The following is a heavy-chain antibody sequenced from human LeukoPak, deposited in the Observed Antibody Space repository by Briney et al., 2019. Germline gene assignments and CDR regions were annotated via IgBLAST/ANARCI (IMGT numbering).Heavy chain of an antibody. D-gene: IGHD3-10*01. V-gene: IGHV4-4*07. Sequence: SETLSLTCTVSGGSISSYYWSWIRQPAGKRLEWIGRIYTSGSTNYNPSLKSRVTMSVDTSKNQFSLKLSSVTAADTAAYYCARDQNYYGSGSYSFDYWGQGTLVTVSS. CDR2: IYTSGST. CDR1: GGSISSYY. J-gene: IGHJ4*02. CDR3: ARDQNYYGSGSYSFDY.